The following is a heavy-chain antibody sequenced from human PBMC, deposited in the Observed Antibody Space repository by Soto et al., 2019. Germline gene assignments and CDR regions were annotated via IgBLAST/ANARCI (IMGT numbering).Heavy chain of an antibody. D-gene: IGHD2-21*02. V-gene: IGHV4-39*01. CDR3: ARLIPYCGGDCYSVGAFDI. CDR2: VYHSGRT. J-gene: IGHJ3*02. Sequence: QLQLQESGPGLVQPSETVSLTCTVSGGSITSRDNYWGWIRQPPGKGLEWIATVYHSGRTYYNPSLKSRVTMSVDTSKNEFSVRLNSVTAADTAVYYCARLIPYCGGDCYSVGAFDIWGQGTMVTVSS. CDR1: GGSITSRDNY.